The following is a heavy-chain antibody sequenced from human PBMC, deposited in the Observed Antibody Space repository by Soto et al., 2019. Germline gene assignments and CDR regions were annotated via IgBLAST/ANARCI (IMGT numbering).Heavy chain of an antibody. CDR3: ARGERNYDILTATSFDY. J-gene: IGHJ4*02. Sequence: ASVKVSCKASGYTFTSYAMHWVRQAPGQRLEWMGWINAGNGNTKYSQKFQGRVTITRDTSASTAYMELSSLRSEDTAVYYCARGERNYDILTATSFDYWGQGTLVTVSS. CDR2: INAGNGNT. D-gene: IGHD3-9*01. V-gene: IGHV1-3*01. CDR1: GYTFTSYA.